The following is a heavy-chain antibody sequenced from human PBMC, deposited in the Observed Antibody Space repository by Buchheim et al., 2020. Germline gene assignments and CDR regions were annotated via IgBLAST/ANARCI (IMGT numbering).Heavy chain of an antibody. D-gene: IGHD6-6*01. J-gene: IGHJ4*02. CDR3: AKDRSMTWAFDY. V-gene: IGHV3-30*18. CDR2: ISYDGNNE. Sequence: QVQLVESGGGVLQPGRSLRLSCAAYGFNFRNDGMHWVRQAPGKGLEWVAGISYDGNNECYADSVKGRFTISRDNSNNMLYLQMNNLRAEDTAVFYCAKDRSMTWAFDYWGQGTL. CDR1: GFNFRNDG.